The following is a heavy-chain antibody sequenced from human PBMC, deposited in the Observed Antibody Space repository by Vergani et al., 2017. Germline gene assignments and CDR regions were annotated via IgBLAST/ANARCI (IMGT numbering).Heavy chain of an antibody. CDR1: GGSFSGYY. D-gene: IGHD3-22*01. Sequence: QVQLQQWGAGLLKPSETLSLTCAVYGGSFSGYYWSWIRQPPGKGLEWIGEINHSGSTNYNPSLKSRVTISVDTSKNQFSLKLSSVTAADTAVYYCASVSGYYFYLNYWGQGTLVTVSS. V-gene: IGHV4-34*01. CDR3: ASVSGYYFYLNY. CDR2: INHSGST. J-gene: IGHJ4*02.